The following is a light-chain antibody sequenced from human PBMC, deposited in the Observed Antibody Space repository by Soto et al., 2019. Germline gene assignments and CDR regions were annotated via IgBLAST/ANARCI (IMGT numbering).Light chain of an antibody. CDR1: SSDVGGYNF. V-gene: IGLV2-14*01. CDR3: NSYTSSNILDV. CDR2: EVN. J-gene: IGLJ1*01. Sequence: QSVLTQPASVSGSPGQSITISCTGTSSDVGGYNFVSWYQQHPGEAPKLLIYEVNNRPSGVSNRFSGSKSGNTASLTISGLQAEDEADYYCNSYTSSNILDVFGSGTKLTVL.